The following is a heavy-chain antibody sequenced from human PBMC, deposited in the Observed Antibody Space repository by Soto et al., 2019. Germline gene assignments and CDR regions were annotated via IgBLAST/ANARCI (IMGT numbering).Heavy chain of an antibody. J-gene: IGHJ4*02. CDR1: GYSFTSHY. CDR3: ARVYCSGGSCYSIDY. V-gene: IGHV1-46*03. Sequence: ASVKVSCKAIGYSFTSHYMHWVRQAPGQGLEWMGTIYPGGVNIGYAQKFKGRVTMTKDTSTSTVYMELNSLTSEDTAVYYRARVYCSGGSCYSIDYWGQGTLVTVTS. D-gene: IGHD2-15*01. CDR2: IYPGGVNI.